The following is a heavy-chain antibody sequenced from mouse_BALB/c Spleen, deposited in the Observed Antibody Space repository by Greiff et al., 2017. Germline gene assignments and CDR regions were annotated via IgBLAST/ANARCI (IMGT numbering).Heavy chain of an antibody. Sequence: EVQLHQSGAELVRPGALVKLSCKASGFTITDYYMHWVKQRPEQGLEWIGWIDPEDGNTIYDPKFQGKASITADTSSNTAYLQLSSLTSEDTAVYYCFITTAYYWGQGTTLTVSS. J-gene: IGHJ2*01. D-gene: IGHD1-2*01. CDR3: FITTAYY. CDR1: GFTITDYY. V-gene: IGHV14-1*02. CDR2: IDPEDGNT.